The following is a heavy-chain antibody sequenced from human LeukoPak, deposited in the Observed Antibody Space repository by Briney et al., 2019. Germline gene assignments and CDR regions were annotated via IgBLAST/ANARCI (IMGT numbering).Heavy chain of an antibody. J-gene: IGHJ3*02. D-gene: IGHD6-13*01. CDR2: IYSDGST. CDR1: GFTFSAFS. V-gene: IGHV3-66*02. Sequence: GGSLRLSCAASGFTFSAFSMTWVRQAPGKGLEWVSVIYSDGSTYYAASVKGRFTISRDNSKNTLYLQMNSLRGEDTAVYYCAKEDSSSWYLSFDIWGQGTMVTVAS. CDR3: AKEDSSSWYLSFDI.